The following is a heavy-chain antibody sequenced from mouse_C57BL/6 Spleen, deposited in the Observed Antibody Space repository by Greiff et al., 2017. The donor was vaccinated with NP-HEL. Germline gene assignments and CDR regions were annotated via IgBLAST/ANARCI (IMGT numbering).Heavy chain of an antibody. J-gene: IGHJ2*01. CDR1: GYTFTNYW. V-gene: IGHV1-63*01. Sequence: QVQLQQSGAELVRPGTSVKMSCKASGYTFTNYWIGWAKQRPGHGLEWIGDIYPGGGYTNYNEKFKGKATLTADKSSSTAYMQFSSLTSEDSAIYYCSRRGNWDYYIDYWGQGTTLTVSS. D-gene: IGHD4-1*01. CDR2: IYPGGGYT. CDR3: SRRGNWDYYIDY.